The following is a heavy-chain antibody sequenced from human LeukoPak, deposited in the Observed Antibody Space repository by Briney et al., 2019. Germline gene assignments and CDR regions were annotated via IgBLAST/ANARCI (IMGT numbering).Heavy chain of an antibody. Sequence: GGSLRLSCAASGFTFRDAWMTWVRQAPGKGLEWVGRIRSKTDGGTTDYAVSVQGRFTISRDDSKNTLYLQMSSLKTEDTAVYYCAKHIYGVVSIQQRGQGTLVTVSS. D-gene: IGHD3-3*01. J-gene: IGHJ1*01. CDR1: GFTFRDAW. V-gene: IGHV3-15*01. CDR3: AKHIYGVVSIQQ. CDR2: IRSKTDGGTT.